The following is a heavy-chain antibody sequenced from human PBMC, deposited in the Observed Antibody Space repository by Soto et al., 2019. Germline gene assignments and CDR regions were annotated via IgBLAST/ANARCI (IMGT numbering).Heavy chain of an antibody. V-gene: IGHV3-21*01. Sequence: EVQLVESGGGLVKPGGSLRLSCAASGFTFISYSMNWVRQAPGKGLEWVSSISSSSSYIYYADSVKGRFTISRDNAKNSLYLQMNSLRAEDTAVYYCARPMGYYYYYGMDVWGKGTTVTVSS. D-gene: IGHD3-16*01. CDR1: GFTFISYS. CDR2: ISSSSSYI. CDR3: ARPMGYYYYYGMDV. J-gene: IGHJ6*04.